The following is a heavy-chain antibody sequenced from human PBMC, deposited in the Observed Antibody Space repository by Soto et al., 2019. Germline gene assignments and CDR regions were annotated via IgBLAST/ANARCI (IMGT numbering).Heavy chain of an antibody. CDR1: GGSVGSGSYY. D-gene: IGHD6-6*01. CDR2: IYYSGST. CDR3: ARVREIEYSSSSEDTLHY. J-gene: IGHJ4*02. Sequence: SETLSLTCTVSGGSVGSGSYYWSWIRQPPGKGLEWIGHIYYSGSTNYNPSLKSRVTISVDTSKNQFSLKLSSVTAADTAVYYCARVREIEYSSSSEDTLHYWGQGTPV. V-gene: IGHV4-61*01.